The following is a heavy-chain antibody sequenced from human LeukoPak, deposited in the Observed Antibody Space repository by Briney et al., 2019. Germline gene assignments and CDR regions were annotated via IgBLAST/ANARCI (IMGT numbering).Heavy chain of an antibody. V-gene: IGHV4-31*03. Sequence: SETLSLTCTVSGDSISSGAYYWSWIRQHPGKGLEWIGYIYYSGSTDYNPSLKSRVTVSVDKSNKQFSLKLSSVTAADTAVCYCARGGYDFWSGYSNDAFDIWGQGTMVTVSS. CDR2: IYYSGST. CDR3: ARGGYDFWSGYSNDAFDI. CDR1: GDSISSGAYY. J-gene: IGHJ3*02. D-gene: IGHD3-3*01.